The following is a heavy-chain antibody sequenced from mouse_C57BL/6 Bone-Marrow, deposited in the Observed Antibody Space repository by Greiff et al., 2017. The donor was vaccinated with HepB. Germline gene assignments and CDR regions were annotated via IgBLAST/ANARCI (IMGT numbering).Heavy chain of an antibody. CDR1: GYSITSGYY. J-gene: IGHJ1*03. D-gene: IGHD1-1*01. CDR3: ARGLLWYFDV. Sequence: ESGPGLVKPSQSLSLTCSVTGYSITSGYYWNWIRQFPGNKLEWMGYISYDGSNNYNPSPKNRISITRDTSKNQFFLKLNSVTTEDTATYYCARGLLWYFDVWGTGTTVTVSS. V-gene: IGHV3-6*01. CDR2: ISYDGSN.